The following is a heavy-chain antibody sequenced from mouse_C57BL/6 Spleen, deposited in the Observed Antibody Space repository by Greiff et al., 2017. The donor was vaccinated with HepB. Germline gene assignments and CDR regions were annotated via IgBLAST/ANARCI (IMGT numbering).Heavy chain of an antibody. CDR3: ARFDGNYDYAMDY. J-gene: IGHJ4*01. CDR1: GYTFTSYG. D-gene: IGHD2-1*01. CDR2: IYPRSGNT. Sequence: QVQLQQSGAELARPGASVKLSCKASGYTFTSYGISWGNQRTGQGLEWIGEIYPRSGNTYYNEKFKGKANLTADKSSSTAYMELRSLTSEDSAVYFCARFDGNYDYAMDYWGQGTSVTVSS. V-gene: IGHV1-81*01.